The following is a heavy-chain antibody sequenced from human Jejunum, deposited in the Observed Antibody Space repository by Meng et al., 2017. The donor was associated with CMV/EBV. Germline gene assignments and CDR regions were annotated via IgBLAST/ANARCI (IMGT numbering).Heavy chain of an antibody. J-gene: IGHJ3*01. CDR2: ISGGDISR. CDR3: AKHDHYDSSGYSVLGAFDV. Sequence: YAVSWVRQAQGKGLEWVSGISGGDISRYYADSVKGRFTISRDNSKNTVYLQMTSLRAEDTAVYYCAKHDHYDSSGYSVLGAFDVWGHGTMVTVSS. CDR1: YA. D-gene: IGHD3-22*01. V-gene: IGHV3-23*01.